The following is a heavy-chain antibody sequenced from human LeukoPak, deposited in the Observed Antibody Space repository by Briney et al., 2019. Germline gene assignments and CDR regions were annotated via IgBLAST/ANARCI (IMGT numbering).Heavy chain of an antibody. Sequence: GGSLRLSCAASGFTFSSYAMSWVRQAPGKGLEWVPAISGSGGSTYYADSVKGRFTISRDNSKNTLYLQMNSLRAEDTAVYYCAKDRGQLEYSSSGPAYWGQGTLVTVSS. D-gene: IGHD6-6*01. CDR2: ISGSGGST. CDR1: GFTFSSYA. J-gene: IGHJ4*02. CDR3: AKDRGQLEYSSSGPAY. V-gene: IGHV3-23*01.